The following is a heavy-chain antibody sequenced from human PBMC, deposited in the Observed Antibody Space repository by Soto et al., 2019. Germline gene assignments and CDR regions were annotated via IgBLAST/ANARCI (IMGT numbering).Heavy chain of an antibody. CDR3: AKDGLGAYSYGSYYFDY. J-gene: IGHJ4*02. D-gene: IGHD5-18*01. V-gene: IGHV3-23*01. CDR1: GFTFSSYA. Sequence: EVQLLESGGGLVQPGGSLRLSCAASGFTFSSYAMSWVRQAPGKGLEWVSTISSSGGSTYYADSVKGRFTISRGNSKNTLYSQVNSLRAEDTAVYYCAKDGLGAYSYGSYYFDYWGQGTLVSVSS. CDR2: ISSSGGST.